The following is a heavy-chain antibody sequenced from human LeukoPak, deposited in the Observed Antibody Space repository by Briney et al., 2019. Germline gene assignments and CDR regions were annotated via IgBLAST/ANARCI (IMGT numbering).Heavy chain of an antibody. Sequence: GGSLRLSCAASGFTFSDYHMHWVRRPPGREPLWVARINTDGSSTTYADSVKGRFSISRDNAKNTLFLQMNSLRAEDTAVYYCARGMTYWSGSGKFAYWGQGSLVTVSS. V-gene: IGHV3-74*03. CDR1: GFTFSDYH. J-gene: IGHJ4*02. D-gene: IGHD3-10*01. CDR3: ARGMTYWSGSGKFAY. CDR2: INTDGSST.